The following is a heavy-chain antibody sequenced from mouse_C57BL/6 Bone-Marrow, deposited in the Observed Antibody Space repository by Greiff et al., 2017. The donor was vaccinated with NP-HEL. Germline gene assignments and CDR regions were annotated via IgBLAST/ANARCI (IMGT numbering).Heavy chain of an antibody. CDR2: IYPGGGYT. D-gene: IGHD1-1*01. J-gene: IGHJ1*03. V-gene: IGHV1-63*01. CDR3: ARSLYYYGSSYWYFDV. Sequence: VQLQQSGAELVRPGTSVKMSCKASGYTFTNYWIGWAKQRPGHGLEWIGDIYPGGGYTNYNEKFKGKATLTADKASSTAYMQVSSLTSEDSAIYYCARSLYYYGSSYWYFDVWGTGTTVTVSS. CDR1: GYTFTNYW.